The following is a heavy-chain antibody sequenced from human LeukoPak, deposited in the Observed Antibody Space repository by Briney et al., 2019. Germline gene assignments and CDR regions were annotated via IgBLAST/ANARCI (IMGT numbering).Heavy chain of an antibody. J-gene: IGHJ4*02. CDR1: GFTFSSYG. CDR2: ISYDGSSK. CDR3: AKAGIVILDY. D-gene: IGHD1-26*01. V-gene: IGHV3-30*18. Sequence: PGGSLRLSCAASGFTFSSYGMHWVRQAPGKGLEWVAVISYDGSSKYYADSVKGRFTISRDNSKNTLYLQMNSLRAEDTAVYYCAKAGIVILDYWGQGTLVTVSS.